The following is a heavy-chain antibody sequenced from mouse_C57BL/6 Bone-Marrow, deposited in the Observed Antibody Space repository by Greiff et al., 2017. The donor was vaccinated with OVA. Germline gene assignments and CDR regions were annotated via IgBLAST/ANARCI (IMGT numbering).Heavy chain of an antibody. D-gene: IGHD2-2*01. V-gene: IGHV1-61*01. Sequence: QVQLQQPGAELVRPGSSVKLSCKASGYTFTSYWMDWVKQRPGQGLEWIGNIYPSDSETHYNQKFKDKATLTVDKSSSTAYMQLSSLTSEDSAVYYCAGREGYGFAYWGQGTLVTVSA. CDR1: GYTFTSYW. CDR2: IYPSDSET. J-gene: IGHJ3*01. CDR3: AGREGYGFAY.